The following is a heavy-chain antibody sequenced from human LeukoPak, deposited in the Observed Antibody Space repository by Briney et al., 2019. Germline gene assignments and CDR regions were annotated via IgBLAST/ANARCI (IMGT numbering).Heavy chain of an antibody. V-gene: IGHV4-34*01. CDR1: GYSISSGYD. Sequence: SETLSLTCAVSGYSISSGYDWSWIRQPPGKGLEWIGEINHSGSTNYNPSLKSRVTISVDTSKNQFSLKLSSVTAADTAVYYCARRPEYIAAPPGYWGQGTLVTVSS. CDR3: ARRPEYIAAPPGY. D-gene: IGHD6-13*01. J-gene: IGHJ4*02. CDR2: INHSGST.